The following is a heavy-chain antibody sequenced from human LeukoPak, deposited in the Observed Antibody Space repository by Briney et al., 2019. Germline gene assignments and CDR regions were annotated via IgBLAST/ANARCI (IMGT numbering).Heavy chain of an antibody. CDR1: GGSFTGYY. CDR2: INHRQNS. J-gene: IGHJ4*02. Sequence: SKTLSLTCSIDGGSFTGYYWTWIRQAPGKGLEWIGEINHRQNSNYNPSLQSRVTLSIDMSKKQFSLHLTSLTAADTAVYYCARVTGYGGDSLRYWGQGTLVTISS. CDR3: ARVTGYGGDSLRY. D-gene: IGHD4-23*01. V-gene: IGHV4-34*01.